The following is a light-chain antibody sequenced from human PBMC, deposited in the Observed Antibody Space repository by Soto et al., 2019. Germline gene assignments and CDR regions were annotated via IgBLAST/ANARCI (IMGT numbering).Light chain of an antibody. V-gene: IGLV2-11*01. CDR1: SSDVGDYNY. CDR3: CSCAGPYPYICV. Sequence: QSVLTQPRSVSGSPGQSVTISCTGTSSDVGDYNYVSWYQQHPGKAPKLMIYDVSKRPSGVPDRFSGSKSGNTASLTISGLQAGDEADYYCCSCAGPYPYICVFGNGTKLTVL. CDR2: DVS. J-gene: IGLJ1*01.